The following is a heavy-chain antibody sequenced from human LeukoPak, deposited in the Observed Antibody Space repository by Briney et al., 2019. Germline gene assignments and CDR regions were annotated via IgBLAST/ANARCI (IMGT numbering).Heavy chain of an antibody. D-gene: IGHD2-15*01. V-gene: IGHV4-59*08. Sequence: SETLSLTCTVSGGSISSYYCSWVRQPPGRGLEWIGYIYYSGSTNYNPSLKSRVTMSVDTSKNQFSLKLSSVTVADTAVYYCARHRCSGGSCYSPFDPWGQGTLVTVSS. J-gene: IGHJ5*02. CDR3: ARHRCSGGSCYSPFDP. CDR2: IYYSGST. CDR1: GGSISSYY.